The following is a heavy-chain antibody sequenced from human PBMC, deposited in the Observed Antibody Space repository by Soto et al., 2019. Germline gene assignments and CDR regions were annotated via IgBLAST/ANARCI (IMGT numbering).Heavy chain of an antibody. Sequence: SVKVSCKASGFTFTSSAVPWVRQARGQRLEGIGWIVVGSGKTNYAQKFQERVTITRDMSTSTAYMELSSLRSEDTAVYYCAADQALAVADSYWYFDLWGRGTLVTVSS. CDR1: GFTFTSSA. J-gene: IGHJ2*01. CDR3: AADQALAVADSYWYFDL. CDR2: IVVGSGKT. D-gene: IGHD6-19*01. V-gene: IGHV1-58*01.